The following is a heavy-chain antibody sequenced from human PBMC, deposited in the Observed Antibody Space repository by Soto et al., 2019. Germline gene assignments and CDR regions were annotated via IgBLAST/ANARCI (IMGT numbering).Heavy chain of an antibody. J-gene: IGHJ3*02. D-gene: IGHD3-22*01. Sequence: SETLSLTCTVSGGSISSGGYYWSWIRQHPGKGLEWIGYIYYSGSTYYNPSLKSRVTISVDTSKNQFSLKLSSVTAADTAVYYCARDLTWDYDSSGYVDAFDIWGQGTMVTVSS. V-gene: IGHV4-31*03. CDR3: ARDLTWDYDSSGYVDAFDI. CDR2: IYYSGST. CDR1: GGSISSGGYY.